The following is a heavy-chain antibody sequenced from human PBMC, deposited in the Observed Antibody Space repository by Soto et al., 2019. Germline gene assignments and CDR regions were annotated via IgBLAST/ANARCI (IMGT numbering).Heavy chain of an antibody. Sequence: SETLSLTCTVSGGTISSYYWSWIRQPPRKGLEWIGYIYYSGGTNYNPSLKSRVTISVDTSKNQFSLKLSSVTAADTAVYYCARYKSNYYYGMDVWGQGTTVTV. CDR2: IYYSGGT. CDR1: GGTISSYY. J-gene: IGHJ6*02. D-gene: IGHD1-20*01. CDR3: ARYKSNYYYGMDV. V-gene: IGHV4-59*01.